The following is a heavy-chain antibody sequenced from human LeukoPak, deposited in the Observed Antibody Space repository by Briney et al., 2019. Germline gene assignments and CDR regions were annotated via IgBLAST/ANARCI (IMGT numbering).Heavy chain of an antibody. CDR2: ISSSGSTI. CDR1: GFTFSDYY. V-gene: IGHV3-11*01. J-gene: IGHJ6*02. Sequence: PGGSLRLSCAASGFTFSDYYMSWIRQAPGKGLEWVSYISSSGSTIYYADSVKGRFTISRDNAKNSLYLQMNSLRAEDTAVYYCARGSIGEVPAALTYYYGMDVWGQGTTVTVSS. D-gene: IGHD2-2*01. CDR3: ARGSIGEVPAALTYYYGMDV.